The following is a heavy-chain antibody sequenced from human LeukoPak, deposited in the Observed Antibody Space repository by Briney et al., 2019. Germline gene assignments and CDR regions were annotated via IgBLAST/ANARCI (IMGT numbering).Heavy chain of an antibody. CDR1: GFTFRSYS. D-gene: IGHD2-2*01. CDR2: LSSISNYI. J-gene: IGHJ4*02. Sequence: GGSLRLSCAASGFTFRSYSMNWVRQAPGKGLEWVATLSSISNYIYHADSVKGRFTISRDNVKNSLFLQMNSLRAEDTAVYYCARDLSLSMPGGFDYWGQGTLVTVSP. CDR3: ARDLSLSMPGGFDY. V-gene: IGHV3-21*01.